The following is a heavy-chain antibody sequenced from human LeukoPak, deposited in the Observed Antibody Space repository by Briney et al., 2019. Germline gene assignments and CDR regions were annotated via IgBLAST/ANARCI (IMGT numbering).Heavy chain of an antibody. D-gene: IGHD5-18*01. CDR1: GGSISSYY. CDR3: ARSGYSYGRFDS. J-gene: IGHJ4*02. CDR2: THNSGST. Sequence: SETLSLTCTVSGGSISSYYWSWIRQPPGKGLEWIGYTHNSGSTNYNPSLKSRVTISADTSKNQFSLKLSSVTAADTAVYYCARSGYSYGRFDSWGQGTLVTVSS. V-gene: IGHV4-59*01.